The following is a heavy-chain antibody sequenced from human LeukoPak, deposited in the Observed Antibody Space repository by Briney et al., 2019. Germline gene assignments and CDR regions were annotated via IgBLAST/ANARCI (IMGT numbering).Heavy chain of an antibody. D-gene: IGHD2-8*01. CDR2: ISYDGSNK. Sequence: PGGSLRLSCAASGFTFSSYGMHWVRQAPGKGLEWVAVISYDGSNKYYAASVKGRFTISRDNSKNTLYLQMNSLRADDKAVYYCTRDRQGPRLYEMDIWGQGTTVTVSS. CDR1: GFTFSSYG. V-gene: IGHV3-30*03. CDR3: TRDRQGPRLYEMDI. J-gene: IGHJ6*02.